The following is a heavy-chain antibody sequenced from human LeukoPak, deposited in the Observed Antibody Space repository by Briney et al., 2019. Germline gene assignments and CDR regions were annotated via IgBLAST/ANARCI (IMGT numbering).Heavy chain of an antibody. CDR2: ISSSGSTI. D-gene: IGHD2-2*01. CDR3: ARGRRPSCYADY. V-gene: IGHV3-48*03. Sequence: GGSLRLSCAASGFTFSSYEMNWVRQAPGKGLEWVSYISSSGSTIYYADSVKGRFTISRDNAKNSLYLQMNSLRAEDTAVYYCARGRRPSCYADYWGQGTLVTVSS. J-gene: IGHJ4*02. CDR1: GFTFSSYE.